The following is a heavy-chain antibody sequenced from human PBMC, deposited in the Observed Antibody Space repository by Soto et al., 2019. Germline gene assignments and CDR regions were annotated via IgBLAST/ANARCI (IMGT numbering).Heavy chain of an antibody. Sequence: GESLKISCQCSGYSFASYWIGWVLQMPGKDLEWMGIIYPGDSDTRYSPSFQGQVTISADKSLRTAYLQWTSLKASDTALYYCARTRSFTLGFYYDGMDVWGQGTTVTVSS. J-gene: IGHJ6*02. CDR1: GYSFASYW. CDR3: ARTRSFTLGFYYDGMDV. D-gene: IGHD6-6*01. V-gene: IGHV5-51*01. CDR2: IYPGDSDT.